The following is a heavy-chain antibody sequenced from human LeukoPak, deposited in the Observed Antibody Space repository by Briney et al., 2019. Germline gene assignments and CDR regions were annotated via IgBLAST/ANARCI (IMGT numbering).Heavy chain of an antibody. D-gene: IGHD6-19*01. CDR1: GYNFDSYS. CDR2: ISPYNDNT. V-gene: IGHV1-18*01. J-gene: IGHJ4*02. Sequence: ASVKVSCKTSGYNFDSYSINWVRQAPGQGLEWMGWISPYNDNTKYAQKFQGRVTMTTDTSTRTVYMELSGLRSDDTAMYYCAKRGYSSDWYIDYWGQGTLVTVSS. CDR3: AKRGYSSDWYIDY.